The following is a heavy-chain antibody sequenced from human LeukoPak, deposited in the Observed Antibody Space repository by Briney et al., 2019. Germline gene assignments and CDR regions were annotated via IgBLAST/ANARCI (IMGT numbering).Heavy chain of an antibody. CDR3: ARVGSAFITPTGYYFDY. J-gene: IGHJ4*02. Sequence: GGSLRLSCAASGFTFSSYSMNWVRQAPGKGLEWVSSISSSSSYIYYADSVKGRFTISRDNAKNSLYLQMNSLRAEDTAVYYCARVGSAFITPTGYYFDYWGQGTLVTVSS. CDR2: ISSSSSYI. V-gene: IGHV3-21*01. D-gene: IGHD3-22*01. CDR1: GFTFSSYS.